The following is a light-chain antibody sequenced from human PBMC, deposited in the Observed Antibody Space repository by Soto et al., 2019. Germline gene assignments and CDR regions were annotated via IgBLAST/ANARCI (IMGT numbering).Light chain of an antibody. CDR2: DVS. CDR1: SSDVGGYDY. V-gene: IGLV2-14*01. J-gene: IGLJ3*02. Sequence: QSVLTQPASVSGSPGQSITISCTGTSSDVGGYDYVSWYQQHPGKAPKLIIYDVSNRPSGVSNRFSGSKSGNTASLTISGLQAEDEADYHCSSYTTSSTLGVFGGGTKLTVL. CDR3: SSYTTSSTLGV.